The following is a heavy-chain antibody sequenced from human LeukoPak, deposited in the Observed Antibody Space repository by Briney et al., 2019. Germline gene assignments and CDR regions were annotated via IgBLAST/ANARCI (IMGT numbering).Heavy chain of an antibody. D-gene: IGHD3-10*01. CDR3: ARLTMVRGVPTTWNY. J-gene: IGHJ4*02. CDR1: GGSISSSSYY. CDR2: IYYSGST. Sequence: PSGTLSLTCTVSGGSISSSSYYWGWIRQPPGKGLEWIGSIYYSGSTYYNPSLKSRVTISVDTSKNQFSLKLSSVTAADTAVYYCARLTMVRGVPTTWNYWGQGTLVTVSS. V-gene: IGHV4-39*01.